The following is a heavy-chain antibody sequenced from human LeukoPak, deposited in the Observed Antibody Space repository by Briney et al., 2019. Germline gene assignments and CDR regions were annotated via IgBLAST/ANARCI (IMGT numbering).Heavy chain of an antibody. Sequence: GGSLRLSCAASGFTFSSYAMSWVRQAPGKGLEWVSAISGSGGSTYYADSVKGRFTISRDNSKNTLYLQMNSLRAEDTAVYYCAKVAGYSSSWYRNYFDHWGQGTLVTVSS. CDR2: ISGSGGST. CDR3: AKVAGYSSSWYRNYFDH. D-gene: IGHD6-13*01. V-gene: IGHV3-23*01. J-gene: IGHJ4*02. CDR1: GFTFSSYA.